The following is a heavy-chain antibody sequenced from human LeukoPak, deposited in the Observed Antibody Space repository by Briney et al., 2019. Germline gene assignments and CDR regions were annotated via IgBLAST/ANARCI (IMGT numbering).Heavy chain of an antibody. V-gene: IGHV4-59*01. J-gene: IGHJ6*03. CDR3: TRGSIAYYYMDV. D-gene: IGHD3-22*01. CDR1: GDSISSYY. Sequence: SETLSLTCTVSGDSISSYYWSWIRQPPGKGLEWIGNIYYSGSTNYNPSLKSRVTISVDTSKNQFSLKLSSVTAADTAVYYCTRGSIAYYYMDVWGKGTTVTISS. CDR2: IYYSGST.